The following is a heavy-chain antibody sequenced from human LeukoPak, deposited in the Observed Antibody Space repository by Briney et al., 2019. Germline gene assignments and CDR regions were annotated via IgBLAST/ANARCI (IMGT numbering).Heavy chain of an antibody. Sequence: PGGSLRLSCAASGFTFSSYGMHWVRQAPGKGLVWVAFIRYDGSNKYYADSVKGRFTISRDNSKNTLYLQMNSLRAEDTAVYYCAKDLQGVSGCSYGSADLGMHVWGKGTTVTVSS. CDR2: IRYDGSNK. J-gene: IGHJ6*04. CDR3: AKDLQGVSGCSYGSADLGMHV. D-gene: IGHD5-18*01. V-gene: IGHV3-30*02. CDR1: GFTFSSYG.